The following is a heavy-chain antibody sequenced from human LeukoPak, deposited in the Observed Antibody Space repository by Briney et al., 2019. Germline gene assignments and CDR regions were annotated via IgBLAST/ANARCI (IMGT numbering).Heavy chain of an antibody. CDR3: IRLFHFDY. CDR2: INQDGSEK. Sequence: GGSLRLSCVASGFPFSSYWMTWVRQAPGKGLEWVANINQDGSEKYFVDSVKGRFTISRDNAKNSLYLQMNSLRAEDTAVYYCIRLFHFDYWGQGTPVTVSS. J-gene: IGHJ4*02. V-gene: IGHV3-7*01. D-gene: IGHD4-17*01. CDR1: GFPFSSYW.